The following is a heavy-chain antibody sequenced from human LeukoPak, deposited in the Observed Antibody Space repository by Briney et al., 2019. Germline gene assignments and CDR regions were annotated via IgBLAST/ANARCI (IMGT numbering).Heavy chain of an antibody. J-gene: IGHJ4*02. Sequence: SETLSLTCTVSGGSISSYYWSWIRQPPGKGLEWIGYIYYSGSSNYNPSLKSRVTISVDTSKNQFSLKLSSVTAADTAVYYCASLYSGSSSPGYWGQGTLVTVSS. CDR1: GGSISSYY. D-gene: IGHD1-26*01. CDR2: IYYSGSS. V-gene: IGHV4-59*08. CDR3: ASLYSGSSSPGY.